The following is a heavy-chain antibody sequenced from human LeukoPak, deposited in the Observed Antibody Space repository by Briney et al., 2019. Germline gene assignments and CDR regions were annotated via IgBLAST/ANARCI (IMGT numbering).Heavy chain of an antibody. CDR3: ASGEGTYIDLLKSYRFDY. CDR1: VGTFSSYA. D-gene: IGHD2-2*01. V-gene: IGHV1-69*13. Sequence: ASVTVSCKASVGTFSSYAISWVRRAPGQGLEWMGGIIPCFGTANYAQKFQGRVTIAADESTSTAYMELSRLRSEDTAVYYCASGEGTYIDLLKSYRFDYWGQGALVTVSS. J-gene: IGHJ4*02. CDR2: IIPCFGTA.